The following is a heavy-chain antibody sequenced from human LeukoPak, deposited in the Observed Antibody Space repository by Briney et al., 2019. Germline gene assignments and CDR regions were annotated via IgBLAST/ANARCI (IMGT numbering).Heavy chain of an antibody. CDR2: IKQDGSQK. D-gene: IGHD6-19*01. CDR1: GFTFSRYW. Sequence: PGGSLRLSCAASGFTFSRYWMSWVRQAPGKGLEWVANIKQDGSQKSYVDSVKGRFTISRDNANNLLYLQMNSLRAEDTAVYYCAKELRKTDLVRQWLVRRELDPWGQGTLVTVSS. CDR3: AKELRKTDLVRQWLVRRELDP. J-gene: IGHJ5*02. V-gene: IGHV3-7*03.